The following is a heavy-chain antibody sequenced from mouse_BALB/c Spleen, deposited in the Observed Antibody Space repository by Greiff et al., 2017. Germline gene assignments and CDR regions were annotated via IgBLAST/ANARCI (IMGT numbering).Heavy chain of an antibody. Sequence: EVMLVESGPSLVKPSQTLSLTCSVTGDSITSGYWNWIRKFPGNKLEYMGYISYSGSTYYNPSLKSRISITRDTSKNQYYLQLNSVTTEDTATYYCASVITTVDYAMDYWGQGTSVTVSS. CDR3: ASVITTVDYAMDY. V-gene: IGHV3-8*02. CDR1: GDSITSGY. J-gene: IGHJ4*01. CDR2: ISYSGST. D-gene: IGHD1-1*01.